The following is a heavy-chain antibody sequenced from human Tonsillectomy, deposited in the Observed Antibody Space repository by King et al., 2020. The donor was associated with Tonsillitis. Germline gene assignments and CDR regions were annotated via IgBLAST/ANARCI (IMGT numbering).Heavy chain of an antibody. CDR1: GGFISSYY. Sequence: QLQESGPGLVKPSETLSLTCTVSGGFISSYYWSWIRQPPGKGLEWIGYIYYSGSTNYNPSLKSRVTISVDTSKNQFSLKLSSVTAADTAVYYCARERKSTFDYWGQGTLVTVSS. CDR3: ARERKSTFDY. V-gene: IGHV4-59*01. J-gene: IGHJ4*02. CDR2: IYYSGST.